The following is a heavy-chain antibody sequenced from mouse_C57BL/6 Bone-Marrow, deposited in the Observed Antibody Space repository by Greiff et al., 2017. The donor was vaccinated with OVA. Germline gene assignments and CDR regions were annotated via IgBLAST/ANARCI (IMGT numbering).Heavy chain of an antibody. J-gene: IGHJ2*01. CDR1: GFTFSSYG. Sequence: EVMLVESGGDLVKPGGSLKLSCAASGFTFSSYGMSWVRQTPDKRLEWVATISSGGSYTYYPDSVKGRFTISRDNAKNTLYLQMSSLKSEDTAMYYCARQGGSRKGYPYFDYWGQGTTLTVSS. D-gene: IGHD1-1*01. V-gene: IGHV5-6*02. CDR3: ARQGGSRKGYPYFDY. CDR2: ISSGGSYT.